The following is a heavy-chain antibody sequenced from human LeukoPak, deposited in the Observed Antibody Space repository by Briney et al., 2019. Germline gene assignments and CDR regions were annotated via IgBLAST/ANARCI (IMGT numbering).Heavy chain of an antibody. Sequence: MGDSSYTIYYADSVKGRFTISRDNAKNSLYLQMNSLRVEDTAVYYCASYYGSGSHFDYWGQGTLVTVSP. CDR2: MGDSSYTI. CDR3: ASYYGSGSHFDY. D-gene: IGHD3-10*01. V-gene: IGHV3-48*01. J-gene: IGHJ4*02.